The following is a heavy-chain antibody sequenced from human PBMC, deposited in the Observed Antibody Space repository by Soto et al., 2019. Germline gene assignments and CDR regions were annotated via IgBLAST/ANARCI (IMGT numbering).Heavy chain of an antibody. Sequence: ASVKVSCKVSGYTLTEFSMHWVRQAPGKGLEWMGGFDPEDGETIYAQKFQGRVTMTEDTSTDTAYMELSSLRSEDTAVYYCATGQYYYDSSGYKRGSWFDPWGQGTLVTVSS. CDR3: ATGQYYYDSSGYKRGSWFDP. CDR2: FDPEDGET. CDR1: GYTLTEFS. J-gene: IGHJ5*02. D-gene: IGHD3-22*01. V-gene: IGHV1-24*01.